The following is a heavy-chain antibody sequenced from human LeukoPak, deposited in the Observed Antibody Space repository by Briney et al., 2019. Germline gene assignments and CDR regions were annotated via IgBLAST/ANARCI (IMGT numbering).Heavy chain of an antibody. CDR2: IGDTGRVQ. CDR3: AKEEYHDSGTYDY. D-gene: IGHD3-10*01. J-gene: IGHJ4*02. Sequence: GGSLRLSCAASVFSFRTYEMNWVRQAPGKGLEWGAVIGDTGRVQYYVDSVKGRVTISRDNFKNTLYLQMNNLRAEDTAVYSCAKEEYHDSGTYDYWGQGTLVTVSS. V-gene: IGHV3-30*18. CDR1: VFSFRTYE.